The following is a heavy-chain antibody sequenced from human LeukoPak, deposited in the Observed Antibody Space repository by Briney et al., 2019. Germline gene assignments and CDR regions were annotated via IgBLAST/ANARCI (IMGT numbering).Heavy chain of an antibody. CDR1: GFTFHHYA. V-gene: IGHV3-9*01. CDR3: AKDKAPLYSGYDWDLDF. Sequence: PGGSLRLSCAASGFTFHHYAIHWVRQVPGKGLEWVSGISWNSASIGYADSVKARFTISRDNAKNSVYLQMNSLRAEDTALYYGAKDKAPLYSGYDWDLDFWGQGTLVTVSS. CDR2: ISWNSASI. J-gene: IGHJ4*02. D-gene: IGHD5-12*01.